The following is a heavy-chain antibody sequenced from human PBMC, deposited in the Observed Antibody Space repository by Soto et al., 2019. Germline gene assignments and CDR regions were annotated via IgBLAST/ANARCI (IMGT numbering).Heavy chain of an antibody. Sequence: QVHLVQSGAEVKKHGSSMKVSCKASGDTFSSFAISWVRQAPGQGLEWMGGIIPIFRTPKYGQKFQGRVTITADEPTSTAYMELSSLRSGDTAVYYCARDKDREQLGGNYYYALDVWGQGTTVIVSS. CDR2: IIPIFRTP. V-gene: IGHV1-69*12. D-gene: IGHD1-1*01. CDR1: GDTFSSFA. CDR3: ARDKDREQLGGNYYYALDV. J-gene: IGHJ6*02.